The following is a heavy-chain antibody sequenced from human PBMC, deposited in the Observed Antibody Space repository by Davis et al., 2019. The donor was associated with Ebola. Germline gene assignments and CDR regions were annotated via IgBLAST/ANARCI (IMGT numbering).Heavy chain of an antibody. J-gene: IGHJ4*02. CDR1: GGSISSSNW. D-gene: IGHD3-3*01. Sequence: SETLSLTCAVSGGSISSSNWWSWVRQPPGKGLEWIGEIYHSGSTNYNPSLKSRVTISVDKSKNQFSLKLSSLTAADTAVYYCARAITIFGVVMATNFDYWGQGTLVTVSS. CDR2: IYHSGST. CDR3: ARAITIFGVVMATNFDY. V-gene: IGHV4-4*02.